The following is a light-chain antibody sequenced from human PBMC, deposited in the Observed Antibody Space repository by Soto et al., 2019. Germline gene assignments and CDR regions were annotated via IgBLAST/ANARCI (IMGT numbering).Light chain of an antibody. CDR3: QQYGSSPGT. Sequence: EIVLTQSPGTLSLSPGERATLSCRASQSVDSTYLAWYQQKPGQAPRLLIYGASSRATGIPDRFSGSGSGTDFTLTISRLEPADFAVYYCQQYGSSPGTFGQGTKVEIK. V-gene: IGKV3-20*01. CDR1: QSVDSTY. CDR2: GAS. J-gene: IGKJ1*01.